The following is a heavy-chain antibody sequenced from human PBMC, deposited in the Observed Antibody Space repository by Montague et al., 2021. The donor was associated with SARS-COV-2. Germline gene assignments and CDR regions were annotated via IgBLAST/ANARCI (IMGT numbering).Heavy chain of an antibody. CDR2: ISYDGSNK. CDR1: GFTFSSYA. V-gene: IGHV3-30*04. CDR3: ARGQGGYVGWFDP. Sequence: SLRLSCAASGFTFSSYAMHWVRQAPGKGLEWVAVISYDGSNKYYADSVKGRFTISRDNSKNTLYLQMNSLRAEDTAVYYCARGQGGYVGWFDPWGQGNLVTVSS. J-gene: IGHJ5*02. D-gene: IGHD5-12*01.